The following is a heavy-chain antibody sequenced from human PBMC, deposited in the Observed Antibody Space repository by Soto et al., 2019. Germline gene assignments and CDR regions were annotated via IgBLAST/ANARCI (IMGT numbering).Heavy chain of an antibody. CDR1: VYSFTSYW. Sequence: PGESLKISCKGSVYSFTSYWISWVRQMPGKGLEWMGGIDPSDSYTNYSPSFQGHVTISADKSISTAYLQWSSLKASDTAMYYCARHRGRIAAAGTSSYYYYGMDVWGQGTTVTVAS. CDR3: ARHRGRIAAAGTSSYYYYGMDV. V-gene: IGHV5-10-1*01. CDR2: IDPSDSYT. J-gene: IGHJ6*02. D-gene: IGHD6-13*01.